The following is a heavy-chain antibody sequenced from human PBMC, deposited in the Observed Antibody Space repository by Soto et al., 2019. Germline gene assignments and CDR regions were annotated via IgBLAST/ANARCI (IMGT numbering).Heavy chain of an antibody. CDR2: IYYSGST. D-gene: IGHD2-2*01. CDR1: GGSITSYY. CDR3: AREVPLVYGMDV. Sequence: QVQLQESGPGLVKPSETLSLTCTVSGGSITSYYWSWIRQPPGKGLEWIGYIYYSGSTNYNPSLMSRVTISVDTSKNQCSLKLSSVTAADTAVYYCAREVPLVYGMDVWGQGTTVTVSS. V-gene: IGHV4-59*01. J-gene: IGHJ6*02.